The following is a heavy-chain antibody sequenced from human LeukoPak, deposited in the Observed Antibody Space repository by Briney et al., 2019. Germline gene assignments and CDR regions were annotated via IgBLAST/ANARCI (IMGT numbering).Heavy chain of an antibody. D-gene: IGHD5-18*01. CDR1: GGSISSYY. V-gene: IGHV4-59*01. CDR3: ARGSTAMGDYYYYYMDV. J-gene: IGHJ6*03. CDR2: IYYSGST. Sequence: PSGTLSLTCTVSGGSISSYYWSWIRQPPGKGLEWIGYIYYSGSTNYNPSLKSRVTISVDTSKNQFSLKLSSVTAADTAVYYCARGSTAMGDYYYYYMDVWGKGTTVTVSS.